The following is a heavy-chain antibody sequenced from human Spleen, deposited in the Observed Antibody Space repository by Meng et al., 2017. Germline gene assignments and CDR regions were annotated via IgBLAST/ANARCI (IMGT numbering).Heavy chain of an antibody. J-gene: IGHJ4*02. CDR3: ARGPTTMAHDFDY. D-gene: IGHD4-11*01. CDR2: INHSGST. V-gene: IGHV4-34*02. CDR1: GGSFSDYH. Sequence: QVALTQGGGGLLKPSETLSLPCVVSGGSFSDYHWGWIRQPPGKGLEWIGEINHSGSTNYNPSLESRATISVDTSQNNLSLKLSSVTAADSAVYYCARGPTTMAHDFDYWGQGTLVTVSS.